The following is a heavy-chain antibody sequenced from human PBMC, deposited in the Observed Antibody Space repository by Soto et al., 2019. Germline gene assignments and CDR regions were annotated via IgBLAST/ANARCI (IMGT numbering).Heavy chain of an antibody. Sequence: ASVKVSCKASGYTFTSYAMHWVRQAPGQRLEWMGWINAGNGNTKYSQKFQGRVTITRDTSASTAYMELSSLRSEDTAVYYCARVAAAAGSYYYYYGMDVWGQGTTVTVSS. V-gene: IGHV1-3*01. CDR2: INAGNGNT. CDR3: ARVAAAAGSYYYYYGMDV. J-gene: IGHJ6*02. CDR1: GYTFTSYA. D-gene: IGHD6-13*01.